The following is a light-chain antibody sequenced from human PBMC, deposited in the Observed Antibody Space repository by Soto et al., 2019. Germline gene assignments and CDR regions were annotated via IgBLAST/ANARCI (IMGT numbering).Light chain of an antibody. CDR1: QSVSTW. V-gene: IGKV1-5*03. CDR2: KAS. Sequence: DIELTQSPSSLSASVGDRVTITCRASQSVSTWLAWYQQKPGKAPNILIFKASNLARGVPSRFSGSGSGTEFTLTIDNLQTEDFATYYCQHYNGLTWTFGQGTKVDIK. J-gene: IGKJ1*01. CDR3: QHYNGLTWT.